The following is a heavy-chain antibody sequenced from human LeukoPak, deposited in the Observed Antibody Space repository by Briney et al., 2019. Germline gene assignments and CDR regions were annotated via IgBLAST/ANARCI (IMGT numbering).Heavy chain of an antibody. V-gene: IGHV3-30*03. J-gene: IGHJ3*02. CDR1: GFTFSSYG. CDR2: ISYDGSNK. CDR3: AREMRGDYDFWSGHMTRAFDI. Sequence: GGSLRLSCAASGFTFSSYGMHWVRQAPGKGLEWVAVISYDGSNKYYADSVKGRFTISRDNSKNTLYLQMNSLRAEDTAVYYCAREMRGDYDFWSGHMTRAFDIWGQGTMVTVSS. D-gene: IGHD3-3*01.